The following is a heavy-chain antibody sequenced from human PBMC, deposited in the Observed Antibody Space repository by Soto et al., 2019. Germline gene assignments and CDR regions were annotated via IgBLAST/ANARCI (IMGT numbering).Heavy chain of an antibody. Sequence: EVQLVESGGGLVQPGGSLRLSCVVSGITFSTYRMHWVRQAPGKGLVWVSHIKSDGTVTHYTDSVRGRFIISRDNAKNTLFLQMNSLRAEDTAVYYCARENYDFWSGYYLVYWGQGTLVTVSS. CDR3: ARENYDFWSGYYLVY. CDR1: GITFSTYR. V-gene: IGHV3-74*01. D-gene: IGHD3-3*01. CDR2: IKSDGTVT. J-gene: IGHJ4*02.